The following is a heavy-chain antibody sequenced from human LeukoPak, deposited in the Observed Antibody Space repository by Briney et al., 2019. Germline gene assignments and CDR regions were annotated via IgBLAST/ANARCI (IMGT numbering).Heavy chain of an antibody. Sequence: GGSLRLSCAASGFTFSSYAMNWVRQAPGKGLERIASISPSGGSTYYADSVKGRFTISRDNSKNTLYLQMNSLRAEDTAIYYCAKKIGGYNSSDYWGQGTLVTVPS. CDR3: AKKIGGYNSSDY. J-gene: IGHJ4*02. CDR2: ISPSGGST. CDR1: GFTFSSYA. V-gene: IGHV3-23*01. D-gene: IGHD5-24*01.